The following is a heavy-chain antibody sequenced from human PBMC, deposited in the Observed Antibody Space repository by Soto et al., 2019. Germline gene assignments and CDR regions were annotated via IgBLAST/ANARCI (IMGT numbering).Heavy chain of an antibody. CDR3: TTEMRHSSGWYGAFEI. J-gene: IGHJ3*02. Sequence: GGSLRLSCAASGLTVSNALMNWVRQAPGKGLEWVGRIKSKSDGGTTDYAGPVKGRFFISRDDSESTLYLQVNSLETEDTAVYYCTTEMRHSSGWYGAFEIWGQGTMVTVSS. D-gene: IGHD6-19*01. CDR1: GLTVSNAL. V-gene: IGHV3-15*01. CDR2: IKSKSDGGTT.